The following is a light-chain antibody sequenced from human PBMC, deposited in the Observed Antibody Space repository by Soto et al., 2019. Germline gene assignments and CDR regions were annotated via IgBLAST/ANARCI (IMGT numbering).Light chain of an antibody. CDR3: QQYDSSPKT. J-gene: IGKJ1*01. Sequence: EIVLTQSPGTLSLSPGERATLFCRASQSVSSSYLAWYQQKPGQAPRLLIYGASSRATGIPDRFSGSGSGTDFTLTISRLEPEDFAVYYCQQYDSSPKTFGQGTKVDNK. CDR2: GAS. V-gene: IGKV3-20*01. CDR1: QSVSSSY.